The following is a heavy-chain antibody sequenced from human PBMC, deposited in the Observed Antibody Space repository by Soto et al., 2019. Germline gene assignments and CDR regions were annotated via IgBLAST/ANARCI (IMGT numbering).Heavy chain of an antibody. V-gene: IGHV3-30*04. CDR1: GFTFSSYA. J-gene: IGHJ4*02. CDR3: TIVRVADSALDH. CDR2: IWYDGSNK. D-gene: IGHD3-10*02. Sequence: GGSLRLSCAASGFTFSSYAMHWVRQAPGKGLGWVAVIWYDGSNKYYADSVKGRFTISRDNSKNTLFLHMSNLRAEDTAMYYCTIVRVADSALDHWGQGTLVTVSS.